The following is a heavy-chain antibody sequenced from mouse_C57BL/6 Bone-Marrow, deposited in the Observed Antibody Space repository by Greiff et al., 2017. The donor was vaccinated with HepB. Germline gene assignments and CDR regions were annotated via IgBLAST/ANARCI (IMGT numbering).Heavy chain of an antibody. J-gene: IGHJ1*03. Sequence: EVQLQQSGAELVRPGASVKLSCTASGFNIKDDYMHWVKQRPEQGLEWIGWIDPENGDTEYASKFQGKATITADTSSNTAYLQLSSLTSEDTAVYYCTPYYERYFDVWGTGTTVTVSS. CDR2: IDPENGDT. CDR1: GFNIKDDY. V-gene: IGHV14-4*01. D-gene: IGHD2-10*01. CDR3: TPYYERYFDV.